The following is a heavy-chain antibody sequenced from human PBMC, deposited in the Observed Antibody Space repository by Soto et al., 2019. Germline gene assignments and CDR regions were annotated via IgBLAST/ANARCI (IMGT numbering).Heavy chain of an antibody. CDR2: LASSGTT. V-gene: IGHV3-53*02. D-gene: IGHD5-18*01. Sequence: VQLVETGGGLFQPGGSLRLSCSVSGSSVTNNYISWVRQAPGKGLEWVALLASSGTTYYADSVSGGFTVSRDDSKNTLHLQMDSLTPEDTAVYYCARDWSKFSYNYPYYYAMDAWGQGTTVSVSS. J-gene: IGHJ6*02. CDR1: GSSVTNNY. CDR3: ARDWSKFSYNYPYYYAMDA.